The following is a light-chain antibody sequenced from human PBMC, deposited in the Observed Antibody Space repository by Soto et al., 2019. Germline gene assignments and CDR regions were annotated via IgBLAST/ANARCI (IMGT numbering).Light chain of an antibody. Sequence: QSALAQPASVSGSPGQSITISCTGTSSDVGGYKYVSWYQQHPGKAPKLMIFEVSSRPSGVSNRFSGSKSGNTASLTISGLQAEDEADYYCSSYTSSSTPYVVFGGGTKLTVL. CDR3: SSYTSSSTPYVV. J-gene: IGLJ2*01. CDR1: SSDVGGYKY. V-gene: IGLV2-14*01. CDR2: EVS.